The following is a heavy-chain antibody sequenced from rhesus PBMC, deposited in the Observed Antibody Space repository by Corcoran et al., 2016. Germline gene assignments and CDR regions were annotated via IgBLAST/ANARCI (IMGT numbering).Heavy chain of an antibody. Sequence: QVQLQESGPGLGKPSETLSLTCAVSGGSISGYYWNWIRQPPGKGLGVIGYSGGSRWNTYYTPSLKSRVTSSTDTSKNQSSLMLSSVTASDTAVYYCDGGSSSIDYWGQGVLVTVSS. CDR2: SGGSRWNT. CDR3: DGGSSSIDY. J-gene: IGHJ4*01. CDR1: GGSISGYY. V-gene: IGHV4-165*02. D-gene: IGHD4-29*01.